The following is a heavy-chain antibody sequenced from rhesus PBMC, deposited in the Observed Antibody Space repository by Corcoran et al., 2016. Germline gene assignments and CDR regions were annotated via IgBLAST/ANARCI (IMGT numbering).Heavy chain of an antibody. CDR1: GVTVRSDW. D-gene: IGHD3-22*01. CDR2: IYGSTM. J-gene: IGHJ4*01. Sequence: EVQLAESGGGLVQPGGSLRLSGAASGVTVRSDWRSWVRQAPGKGLEWLSVIYGSTMYYGDSVKGRFTISRDNAKNSLYLQMNSLRAEDTAVYYCTRIRPAYFDYWGQGVLVTVSS. CDR3: TRIRPAYFDY. V-gene: IGHV3-11*01.